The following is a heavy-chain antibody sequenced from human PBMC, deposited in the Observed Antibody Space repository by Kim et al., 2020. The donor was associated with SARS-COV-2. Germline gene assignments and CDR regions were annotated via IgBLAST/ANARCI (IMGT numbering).Heavy chain of an antibody. V-gene: IGHV4-59*08. CDR2: IYYSGST. D-gene: IGHD6-13*01. J-gene: IGHJ5*02. Sequence: SETLSLTCTVSGGSISSYYWSWIRQPPGKGLEWIGYIYYSGSTNYNPSLKSRVTISVDTSKNQFSLKLSSVTAADTAVYYCARHVGWAAASLSSWFDPWGQGTLVTVSS. CDR3: ARHVGWAAASLSSWFDP. CDR1: GGSISSYY.